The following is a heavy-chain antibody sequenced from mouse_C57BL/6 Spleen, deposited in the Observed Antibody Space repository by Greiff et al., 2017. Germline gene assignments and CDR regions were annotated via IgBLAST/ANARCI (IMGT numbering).Heavy chain of an antibody. V-gene: IGHV10-3*01. J-gene: IGHJ4*01. Sequence: EVQLVESGGGLVQPKGSLKLSCAASGFTFNTYAMHWVRQAPGKGLEWVARIRSKSSNYATYYADSVKDRFTISRDDSQSMLYLQMNNLKTEDTAMYYCVRGGTTVVATPYYAMDYWGQGTSVTVSS. CDR3: VRGGTTVVATPYYAMDY. CDR2: IRSKSSNYAT. D-gene: IGHD1-1*01. CDR1: GFTFNTYA.